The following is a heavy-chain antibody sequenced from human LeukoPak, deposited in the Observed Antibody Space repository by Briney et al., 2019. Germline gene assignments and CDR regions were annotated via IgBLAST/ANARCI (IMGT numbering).Heavy chain of an antibody. J-gene: IGHJ6*04. CDR2: ISSTGNTV. D-gene: IGHD2-15*01. CDR1: GFTFISYE. Sequence: PGGSLRLSCAASGFTFISYEVSWVRQAPGRGLEWVAYISSTGNTVHYAGSVKGRFTISRDNAKNSLYLQMNRLRAKDTAVYYCTKETPQMDVCGKGTTVIVSS. CDR3: TKETPQMDV. V-gene: IGHV3-48*03.